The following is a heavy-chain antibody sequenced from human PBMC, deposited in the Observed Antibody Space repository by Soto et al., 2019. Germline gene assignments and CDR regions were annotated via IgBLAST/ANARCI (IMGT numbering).Heavy chain of an antibody. CDR3: ARGGGGSYPRRFDY. CDR2: INHSGST. D-gene: IGHD1-26*01. Sequence: PSETLSLTCAVYGGSISGYYWSWIRQPPGKGLEWIGEINHSGSTNYNPSLKSRVTISVDTSKNQFSLKLSSVTAAGTAVYYCARGGGGSYPRRFDYWGQGTLVTVSS. J-gene: IGHJ4*02. CDR1: GGSISGYY. V-gene: IGHV4-34*01.